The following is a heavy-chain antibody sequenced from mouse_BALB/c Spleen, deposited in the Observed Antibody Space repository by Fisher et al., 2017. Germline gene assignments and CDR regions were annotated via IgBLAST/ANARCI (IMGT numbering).Heavy chain of an antibody. D-gene: IGHD4-1*01. V-gene: IGHV1-87*01. CDR3: ARLGIGDAMDY. Sequence: KFKGKATLTADKSSSTAYMQLSSLASEDSAVYYCARLGIGDAMDYWGQGTSVTVS. J-gene: IGHJ4*01.